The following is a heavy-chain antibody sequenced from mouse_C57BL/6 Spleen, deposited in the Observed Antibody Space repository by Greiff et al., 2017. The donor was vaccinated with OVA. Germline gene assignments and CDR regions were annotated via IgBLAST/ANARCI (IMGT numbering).Heavy chain of an antibody. Sequence: EVKLMESGGGLVKPGGSLKLSCAASGFTFSDYGMHWVRQAPEKGLEWVAYISSGSSTIYYADTVQGRFTISRDNAKNTLFLQMTSLRSEDTAMYYCAKGDSNYGFYYAMDYWGQGTSVTVSS. D-gene: IGHD2-5*01. J-gene: IGHJ4*01. CDR3: AKGDSNYGFYYAMDY. CDR1: GFTFSDYG. V-gene: IGHV5-17*01. CDR2: ISSGSSTI.